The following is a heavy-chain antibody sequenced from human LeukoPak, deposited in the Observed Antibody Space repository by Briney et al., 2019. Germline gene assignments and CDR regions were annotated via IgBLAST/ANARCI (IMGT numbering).Heavy chain of an antibody. CDR2: INPNSGGT. Sequence: RASVKVSCKASGYTFTGYYMHWVRQAPGQGLEWMGWINPNSGGTNYAQKFQGRVTMTRDTSISTAYMELSRLRSDDTAVYYCALVVDTAMGPFDYWGQGTLVTVS. J-gene: IGHJ4*02. V-gene: IGHV1-2*02. CDR3: ALVVDTAMGPFDY. D-gene: IGHD5-18*01. CDR1: GYTFTGYY.